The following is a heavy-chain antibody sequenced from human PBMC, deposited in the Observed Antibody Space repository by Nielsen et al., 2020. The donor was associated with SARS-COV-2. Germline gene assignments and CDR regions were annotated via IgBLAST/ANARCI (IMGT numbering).Heavy chain of an antibody. CDR1: GYSFSSYW. CDR2: IYPGDSET. J-gene: IGHJ4*02. V-gene: IGHV5-51*01. Sequence: GESLKISCEASGYSFSSYWIAWVRQRPGKGLEWMGIIYPGDSETKYSPSFQGQVTMSVDKSLRTAYLQWRTLKASDTAMYYCARRYMIPFGAGTYHFDFWGQGTLVTVSS. CDR3: ARRYMIPFGAGTYHFDF. D-gene: IGHD3-16*01.